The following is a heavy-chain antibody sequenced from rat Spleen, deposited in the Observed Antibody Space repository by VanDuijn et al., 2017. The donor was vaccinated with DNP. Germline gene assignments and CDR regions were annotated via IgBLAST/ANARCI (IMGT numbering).Heavy chain of an antibody. Sequence: EVQLVESGGGLVQPGRSLKLSCAASGFTFSSYDMAWVRQAPTKGLEWVASITSSGGDSYYPDSVKGRFTISRDNAKNTLYLQMDSLRSEDTATYYCTRGGTYYFDYWGQGVMVTVSS. CDR1: GFTFSSYD. V-gene: IGHV5S23*01. CDR2: ITSSGGDS. J-gene: IGHJ2*01. CDR3: TRGGTYYFDY.